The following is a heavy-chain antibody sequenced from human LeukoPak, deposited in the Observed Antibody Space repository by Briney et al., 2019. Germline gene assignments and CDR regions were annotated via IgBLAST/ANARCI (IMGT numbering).Heavy chain of an antibody. CDR1: GGTFSSYA. CDR2: IIPIFGIA. D-gene: IGHD2/OR15-2a*01. CDR3: ARGRIRKGLFQVLPPYYYGMDV. J-gene: IGHJ6*02. Sequence: ASVKVSCEASGGTFSSYAMSWVRQAPGQGLEWMGGIIPIFGIANYAQKFQGRVTITADKSTSTAYMELSSLRSEDTAVYYCARGRIRKGLFQVLPPYYYGMDVWGQGTTVTVSS. V-gene: IGHV1-69*17.